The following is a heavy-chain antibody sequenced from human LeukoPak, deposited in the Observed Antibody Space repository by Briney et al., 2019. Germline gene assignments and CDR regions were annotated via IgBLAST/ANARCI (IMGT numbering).Heavy chain of an antibody. CDR1: GGSISSYF. D-gene: IGHD4-17*01. Sequence: SETLSLTCTVSGGSISSYFWSWIRQPPGKGLEWIGYIYYSGSTNYNPSLKSRVTISVDTSKNQFSLKLRSATAADTAVYYCARGQHDYGDYASDYWGQGTLVTVSS. CDR3: ARGQHDYGDYASDY. V-gene: IGHV4-59*01. CDR2: IYYSGST. J-gene: IGHJ4*02.